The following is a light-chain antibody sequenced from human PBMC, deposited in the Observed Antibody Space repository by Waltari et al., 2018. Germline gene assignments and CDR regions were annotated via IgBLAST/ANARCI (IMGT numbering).Light chain of an antibody. Sequence: QSVLTQPPSVSAAPGQKVNISCSGSSSNIGDNHVSWYQQVPGTAPKLLIYEDKYRPSGMPDRFSGSKSGTSAILAITGLQTGDEADYYCKSWDDSLASWVFGGGAKLTVL. CDR1: SSNIGDNH. CDR3: KSWDDSLASWV. V-gene: IGLV1-51*02. J-gene: IGLJ3*02. CDR2: EDK.